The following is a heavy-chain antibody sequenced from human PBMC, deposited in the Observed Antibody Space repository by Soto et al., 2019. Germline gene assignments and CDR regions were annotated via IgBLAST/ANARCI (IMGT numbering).Heavy chain of an antibody. J-gene: IGHJ6*02. CDR3: ARDSLDYSNYYYYGMDV. Sequence: SETLSLTCTVSGGSISSGDYYWSWIRQPPGKGLEWIGYIYYSGSTYYNPSLKSRVTISVDTSKNQFSLKLSSVTAADTAVYYCARDSLDYSNYYYYGMDVWGQGTTVT. CDR1: GGSISSGDYY. V-gene: IGHV4-30-4*01. CDR2: IYYSGST. D-gene: IGHD4-4*01.